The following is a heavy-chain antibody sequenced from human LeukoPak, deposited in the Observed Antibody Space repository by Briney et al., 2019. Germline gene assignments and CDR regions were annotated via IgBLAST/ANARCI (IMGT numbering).Heavy chain of an antibody. D-gene: IGHD6-19*01. Sequence: GGSLRLSCAASGFTFINYAMSWVRQAPGKGLEWVSVISGSGGSTYYADSVKGRFTISRDNSKNTLSLQMNSLRAEDTAVYYCAKGTWLYAFDIWGQGTMVTVSS. V-gene: IGHV3-23*01. CDR3: AKGTWLYAFDI. CDR2: ISGSGGST. CDR1: GFTFINYA. J-gene: IGHJ3*02.